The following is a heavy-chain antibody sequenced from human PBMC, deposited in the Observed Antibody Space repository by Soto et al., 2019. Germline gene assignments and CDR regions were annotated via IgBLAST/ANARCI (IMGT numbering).Heavy chain of an antibody. CDR2: RYYSGNT. D-gene: IGHD3-22*01. J-gene: IGHJ4*02. CDR3: ARGGYDTSGQTFIGWGPDC. V-gene: IGHV4-30-4*01. Sequence: HVQLQESGPGPVTPSQTLSLSCTVSGVSITSGSYYWTWVRQSTGKGLEWIGYRYYSGNTYYNPSLNSRATISVDTSKNQFFPKLTSVTAADTAVYYCARGGYDTSGQTFIGWGPDCWGQGTLVTVSS. CDR1: GVSITSGSYY.